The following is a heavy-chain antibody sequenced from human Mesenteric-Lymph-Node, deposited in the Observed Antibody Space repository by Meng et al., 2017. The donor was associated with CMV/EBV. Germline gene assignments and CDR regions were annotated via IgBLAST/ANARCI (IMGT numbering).Heavy chain of an antibody. CDR3: ASYYYDSSGYYSYFHY. Sequence: GESLKISCAASGFAFSSYALHWVRRAPGKGLEWVSYISSSGSTIYYADSVKGRFTISRDNAKNSLYLQMNSLRAEDTAVYYCASYYYDSSGYYSYFHYWGQGTLVTVSS. CDR1: GFAFSSYA. V-gene: IGHV3-48*03. CDR2: ISSSGSTI. J-gene: IGHJ4*02. D-gene: IGHD3-22*01.